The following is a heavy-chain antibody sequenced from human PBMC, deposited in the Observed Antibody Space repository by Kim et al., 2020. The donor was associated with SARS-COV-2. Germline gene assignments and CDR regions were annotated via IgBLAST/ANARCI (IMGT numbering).Heavy chain of an antibody. V-gene: IGHV4-30-4*01. CDR1: GGSISSGDYY. CDR2: IYSGGST. D-gene: IGHD3-22*01. J-gene: IGHJ4*02. Sequence: SETLSLTCTVSGGSISSGDYYWSWIRQPPGKGLEWRGYIYSGGSTYYNPSLKSRVTISVDTSKNQFALKLSSVTAIDTAVYYCARDSSGYSLDYWGQGTLLTVSS. CDR3: ARDSSGYSLDY.